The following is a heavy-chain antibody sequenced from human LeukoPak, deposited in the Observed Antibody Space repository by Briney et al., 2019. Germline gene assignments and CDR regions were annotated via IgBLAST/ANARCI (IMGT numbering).Heavy chain of an antibody. V-gene: IGHV1-2*02. D-gene: IGHD3-22*01. Sequence: GASVKVSCKASGYTSTGYYMHWVRQAPGQGLEWMGWINPNSGGTNYAQKFQGRVTMTRDTSISTAYMELSRLRSDDTAVYYCARDSYYDSREVFDYWAREPWSPSPQ. CDR3: ARDSYYDSREVFDY. J-gene: IGHJ4*02. CDR1: GYTSTGYY. CDR2: INPNSGGT.